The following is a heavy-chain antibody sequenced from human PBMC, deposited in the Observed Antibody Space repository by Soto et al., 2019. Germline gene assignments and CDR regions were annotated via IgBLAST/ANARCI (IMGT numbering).Heavy chain of an antibody. J-gene: IGHJ6*02. CDR3: ARGNVLRFSYGMDV. CDR1: GYTFTSYD. D-gene: IGHD3-3*01. CDR2: MNPNSGNT. Sequence: QVQLVQSGAEVKKPGASVKVSCKASGYTFTSYDINWVRQATGQGLEWMGWMNPNSGNTGYAQKFQGRVTMTRNTSRSTAYMELSSLRSEDTAVYYCARGNVLRFSYGMDVWGQGTTVTVSS. V-gene: IGHV1-8*01.